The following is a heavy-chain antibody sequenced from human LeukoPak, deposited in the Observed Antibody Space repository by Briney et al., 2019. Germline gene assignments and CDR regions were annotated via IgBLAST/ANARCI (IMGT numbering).Heavy chain of an antibody. J-gene: IGHJ6*03. Sequence: PGGSLRLSCAASGFTFSSYSMNWVRQAPGKGLEWVSSISSSSSYIYYADSVKGRFTISRDNAKNSLYLQMNSLRAEDTAVYYCASWGYCSGGSCGPYYYYYYMDVWGKGTTVTVSS. D-gene: IGHD2-15*01. CDR1: GFTFSSYS. V-gene: IGHV3-21*01. CDR3: ASWGYCSGGSCGPYYYYYYMDV. CDR2: ISSSSSYI.